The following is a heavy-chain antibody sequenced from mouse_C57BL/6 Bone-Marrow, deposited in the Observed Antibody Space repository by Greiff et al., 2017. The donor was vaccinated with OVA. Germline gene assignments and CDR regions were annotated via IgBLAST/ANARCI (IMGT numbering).Heavy chain of an antibody. CDR2: IYPRSGNT. CDR1: GYTFTSYG. J-gene: IGHJ2*01. CDR3: ARAGPLFDY. V-gene: IGHV1-81*01. D-gene: IGHD3-3*01. Sequence: QVQLKESGAELARPGASVKLSCKASGYTFTSYGISWVKQSTGQGLEWIGEIYPRSGNTYYNEKFKGKATLTADKSSSTAYMELRSLTSEDSAVYFCARAGPLFDYWGQGTTLTVSS.